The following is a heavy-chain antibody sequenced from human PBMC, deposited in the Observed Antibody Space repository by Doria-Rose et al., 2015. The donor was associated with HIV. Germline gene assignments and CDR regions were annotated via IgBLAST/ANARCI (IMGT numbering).Heavy chain of an antibody. V-gene: IGHV2-26*01. CDR1: GVSLSSPGMG. CDR2: IFSDDER. D-gene: IGHD6-13*01. CDR3: ARIKSSRWYHKYYFDF. J-gene: IGHJ4*02. Sequence: ETGPVLVKPTETLTLTCIVSGVSLSSPGMGVSWIRQPPGKALEWLANIFSDDERSYKTSLKSRLTISSGTSKSQVVLTMTDMDPVDTATYYCARIKSSRWYHKYYFDFWGQGTLVIVSA.